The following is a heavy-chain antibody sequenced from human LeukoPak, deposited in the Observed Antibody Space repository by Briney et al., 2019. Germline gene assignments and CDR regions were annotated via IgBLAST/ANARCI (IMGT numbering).Heavy chain of an antibody. CDR1: GGSISSYY. J-gene: IGHJ6*02. CDR2: IYYSGST. CDR3: AGLRYYYGSGSYYRYYYGMDV. D-gene: IGHD3-10*01. Sequence: SETLSLTCTVSGGSISSYYWSWIRQPPGKGLEWIGYIYYSGSTNYNPSLKSRVTISVGTSKNQFSLKLSSVTAADTAVYYCAGLRYYYGSGSYYRYYYGMDVWGQGTTVTVSS. V-gene: IGHV4-59*08.